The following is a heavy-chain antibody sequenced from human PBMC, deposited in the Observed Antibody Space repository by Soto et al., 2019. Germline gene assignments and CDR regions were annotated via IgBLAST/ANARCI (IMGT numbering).Heavy chain of an antibody. V-gene: IGHV3-7*01. D-gene: IGHD2-21*01. CDR1: GFTFTDYW. CDR2: IKQDGSEK. CDR3: ARLLWVNHFDY. J-gene: IGHJ4*02. Sequence: EVQLVESGGGLVQPGGSLRLSCTASGFTFTDYWLTWVRQAPGKGLEWVANIKQDGSEKYYVDPVKGRFTISRDNAKNSLYLQMNSLGAEDTAVYYCARLLWVNHFDYWGQGTLVTVSS.